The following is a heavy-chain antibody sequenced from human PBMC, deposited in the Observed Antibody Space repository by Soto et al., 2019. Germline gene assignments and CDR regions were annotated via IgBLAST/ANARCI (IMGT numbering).Heavy chain of an antibody. D-gene: IGHD5-18*01. CDR2: ISSSSSTI. Sequence: GSLRLSCAASGFTFSSYSMNWVRQAPGKGLDWVSYISSSSSTIYYADSVKGRFTISRDNAKNSLYLQMNSLRAEDTAVYYCARDSGYSYGPLDYWGQGTLVTVSS. CDR3: ARDSGYSYGPLDY. CDR1: GFTFSSYS. V-gene: IGHV3-48*01. J-gene: IGHJ4*02.